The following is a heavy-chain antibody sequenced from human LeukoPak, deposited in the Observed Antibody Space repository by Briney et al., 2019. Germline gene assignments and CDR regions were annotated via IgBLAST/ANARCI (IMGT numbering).Heavy chain of an antibody. V-gene: IGHV3-11*01. CDR3: ARDRDPYDSDWPYALGL. CDR1: GFTFSDYY. CDR2: MSDSGRSI. Sequence: KPGGPLRLSCAASGFTFSDYYMSWIRQAPGKGLEWVAYMSDSGRSIIAYADSVRGRFTISRDNRRNSLSLQMDGLRAEDTAVYYCARDRDPYDSDWPYALGLWGQGIMVTVSS. D-gene: IGHD3-16*01. J-gene: IGHJ3*01.